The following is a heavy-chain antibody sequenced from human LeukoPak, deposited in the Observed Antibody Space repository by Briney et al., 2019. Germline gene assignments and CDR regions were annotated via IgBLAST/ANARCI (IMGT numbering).Heavy chain of an antibody. CDR1: GFTFSSYP. CDR3: ARTMRNSYSSSSNWFDP. D-gene: IGHD6-6*01. CDR2: ISGSGGNT. Sequence: GGSLSLSWEASGFTFSSYPMTWFRQPPGKGLDWVPAISGSGGNTYYADSVKGRFTISRDNSKNTLYLQMNSLRAEDTAVYYCARTMRNSYSSSSNWFDPWGQGTLVTVSS. V-gene: IGHV3-23*01. J-gene: IGHJ5*02.